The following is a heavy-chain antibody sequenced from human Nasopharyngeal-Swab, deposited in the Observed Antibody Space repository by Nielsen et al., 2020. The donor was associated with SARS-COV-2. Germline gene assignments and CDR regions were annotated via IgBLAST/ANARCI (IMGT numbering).Heavy chain of an antibody. CDR3: AGEDSGEKKFDF. D-gene: IGHD6-19*01. Sequence: VRQAPGQGLEWMAYISSSGASTNYAPNIQGRVTMTRDTATSTIYMELSSLTSEDTAVYYCAGEDSGEKKFDFWGQGTLVTVSS. V-gene: IGHV1-46*01. CDR2: ISSSGAST. J-gene: IGHJ4*02.